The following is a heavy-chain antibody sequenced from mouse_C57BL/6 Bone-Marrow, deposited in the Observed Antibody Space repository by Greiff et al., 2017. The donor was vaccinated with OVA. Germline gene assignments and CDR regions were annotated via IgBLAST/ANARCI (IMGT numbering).Heavy chain of an antibody. CDR1: GYTFTSYW. V-gene: IGHV1-52*01. CDR2: IDPSDSET. Sequence: QVQLQQPGAELVRPGSSVKLSCKASGYTFTSYWMHWVKQRPIQGLEWIGNIDPSDSETHYNQKFKDKATLTVDKSSSTAYMQLSSLTSEDSEVYYCARNYGNPYYFDYWGQGTTLTVSS. J-gene: IGHJ2*01. CDR3: ARNYGNPYYFDY. D-gene: IGHD2-1*01.